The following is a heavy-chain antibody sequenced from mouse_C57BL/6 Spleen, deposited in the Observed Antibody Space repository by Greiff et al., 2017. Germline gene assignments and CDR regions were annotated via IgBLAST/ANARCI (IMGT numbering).Heavy chain of an antibody. J-gene: IGHJ3*01. CDR1: GYNIKDYY. Sequence: VQLQQSGAELVKPGASVKLSCKASGYNIKDYYMHWVKQRTEKGLEWIGRIYPEDGETKSATKFQGKATMTADTSTNTAYLQLSSLTSEYTTFDYCARYPFFAYWGQGTLVTVSA. V-gene: IGHV14-2*01. CDR3: ARYPFFAY. CDR2: IYPEDGET.